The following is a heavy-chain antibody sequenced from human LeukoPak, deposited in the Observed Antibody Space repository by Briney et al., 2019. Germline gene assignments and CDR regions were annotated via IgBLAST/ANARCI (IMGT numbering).Heavy chain of an antibody. J-gene: IGHJ4*02. V-gene: IGHV1-24*01. CDR1: GYTLTELS. D-gene: IGHD3-9*01. Sequence: ASVKVSCKVSGYTLTELSMHWVRQAPGKGLEWMGGFDPEDGETIYAQKFQGRVTMTEDTSTDTACMELSSLRSEDTAVYYCATDLSYVLRYFDWSGKQFDYWGQGTLVTVSS. CDR2: FDPEDGET. CDR3: ATDLSYVLRYFDWSGKQFDY.